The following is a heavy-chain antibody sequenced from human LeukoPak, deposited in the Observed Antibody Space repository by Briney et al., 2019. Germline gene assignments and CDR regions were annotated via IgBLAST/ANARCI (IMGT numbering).Heavy chain of an antibody. CDR1: GGSISGYY. CDR3: ARTIKSGNYYWFDP. CDR2: ISYTGST. D-gene: IGHD1-26*01. V-gene: IGHV4-59*01. Sequence: PSETLSLTCTVSGGSISGYYWSWIRQPPGEGLEWIGFISYTGSTNYNPSLKSRVTVFVDTSENQFSLKVTSLTAADTAVYYCARTIKSGNYYWFDPWGQGTLVTVSS. J-gene: IGHJ5*02.